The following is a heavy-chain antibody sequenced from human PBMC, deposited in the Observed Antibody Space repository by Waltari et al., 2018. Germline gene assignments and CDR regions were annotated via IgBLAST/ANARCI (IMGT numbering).Heavy chain of an antibody. J-gene: IGHJ4*02. Sequence: QVQLVQSGAEVRKPGSSVTLSCKASGGTFSSYAISWVRPPPGQGLEWMGRIIPIFGTANYAQKFQGRVTITADKSTSTAYMELSSLRSEDTAVYYCAAIAVAGPLRSWGFDYWGQGTLVTVSS. CDR3: AAIAVAGPLRSWGFDY. CDR2: IIPIFGTA. D-gene: IGHD6-19*01. CDR1: GGTFSSYA. V-gene: IGHV1-69*08.